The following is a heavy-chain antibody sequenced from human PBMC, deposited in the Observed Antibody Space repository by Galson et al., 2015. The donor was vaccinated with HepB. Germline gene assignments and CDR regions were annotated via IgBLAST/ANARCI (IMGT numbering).Heavy chain of an antibody. CDR2: ISYDGSNK. J-gene: IGHJ4*02. Sequence: SLRLSCAASGFTFSSYAMHWVRQAPGKGLEWVAVISYDGSNKYYADSVKGRFTISRDNSKNTLYLQMNSLRAEDTAVYYCAREGGGIAVAWGLVDYWGQGTLVTVSS. V-gene: IGHV3-30*04. CDR1: GFTFSSYA. D-gene: IGHD6-19*01. CDR3: AREGGGIAVAWGLVDY.